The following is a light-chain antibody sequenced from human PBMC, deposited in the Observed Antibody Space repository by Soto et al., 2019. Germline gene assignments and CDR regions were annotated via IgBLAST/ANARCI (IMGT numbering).Light chain of an antibody. CDR2: GAS. V-gene: IGKV3-15*01. J-gene: IGKJ4*01. CDR3: QQYNNWPLT. CDR1: QSVAGN. Sequence: EIVMTQSPATLSVSPGERATLSCRASQSVAGNLAWFQQKPGQAPRLLIYGASTRATGIPARFSGSGSGTEFTLTISSLQSEDFAVYYCQQYNNWPLTFGGGTKVEVK.